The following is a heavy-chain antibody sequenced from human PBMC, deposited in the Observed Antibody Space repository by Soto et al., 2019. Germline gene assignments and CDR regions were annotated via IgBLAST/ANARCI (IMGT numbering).Heavy chain of an antibody. Sequence: PGGSLRLSCAASGFTFSTYAMNWVRQAPGKGLEWVSAISGSGDTTYYADSVKGRFTVSRDNSKNTLYLQMNSLRAEDTAVFYCAKERSSGWSFDYWGPGTLVTVS. CDR3: AKERSSGWSFDY. D-gene: IGHD6-19*01. CDR2: ISGSGDTT. J-gene: IGHJ4*02. V-gene: IGHV3-23*01. CDR1: GFTFSTYA.